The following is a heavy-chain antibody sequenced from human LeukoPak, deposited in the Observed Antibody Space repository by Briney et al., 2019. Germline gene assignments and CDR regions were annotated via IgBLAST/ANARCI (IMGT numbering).Heavy chain of an antibody. CDR1: GFPLSRSA. Sequence: GGSLRLSCAASGFPLSRSAMSWVRQAPGKGLEWVSNISGSGSGGSTYYADSVKGRFTISRDNSKNTLYLQMNSLRAEDTAVYYCAKDRLLWFGDNAFDIWGQGTMVTVSS. V-gene: IGHV3-23*01. J-gene: IGHJ3*02. CDR3: AKDRLLWFGDNAFDI. CDR2: ISGSGSGGST. D-gene: IGHD3-10*01.